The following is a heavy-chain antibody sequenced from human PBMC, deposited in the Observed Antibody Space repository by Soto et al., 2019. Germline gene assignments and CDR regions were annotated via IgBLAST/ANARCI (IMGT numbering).Heavy chain of an antibody. D-gene: IGHD1-26*01. J-gene: IGHJ3*01. CDR2: LSAYNGDT. CDR1: GNTFINYV. V-gene: IGHV1-18*01. CDR3: ARWSAIVGGAEALDV. Sequence: QVQLVQSGAEVKKPGASVRVSCKTSGNTFINYVTTWWQQPPGQGFEWMGWLSAYNGDTSSSEKLQDRFTMTTDTSTNTVYMDLRSLTSDDTAVYYCARWSAIVGGAEALDVWGQGTMVIVSS.